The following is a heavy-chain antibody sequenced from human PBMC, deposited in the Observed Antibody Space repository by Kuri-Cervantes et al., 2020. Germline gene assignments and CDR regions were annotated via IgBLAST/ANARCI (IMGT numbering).Heavy chain of an antibody. D-gene: IGHD1-26*01. CDR1: GFTFSSYG. CDR2: IWYDGSNK. J-gene: IGHJ4*02. Sequence: LSLTCAASGFTFSSYGMHWVRQAPGKGLEWVAVIWYDGSNKYYADSVKGRFTISRDNSKNTLYLQMNSLRAEDTAVYYCARDLGIVGALYYFDYWGQGTLVTVSS. V-gene: IGHV3-33*01. CDR3: ARDLGIVGALYYFDY.